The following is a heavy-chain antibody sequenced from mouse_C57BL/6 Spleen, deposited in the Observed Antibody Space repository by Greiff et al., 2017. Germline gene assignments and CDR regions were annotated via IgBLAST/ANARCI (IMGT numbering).Heavy chain of an antibody. CDR3: ARNPLAGSYAMDY. V-gene: IGHV2-2*01. CDR1: GFSLTSYG. Sequence: QVQLQQSGPGLVQPSQSLSITCTVSGFSLTSYGVHWVRQSPGKGLEWLGVIWSGGSTDSNAAFISRLSISKDNSKSQVFFKMNCLQADDTAIYYCARNPLAGSYAMDYWGQGTSVTVSS. CDR2: IWSGGST. D-gene: IGHD4-1*01. J-gene: IGHJ4*01.